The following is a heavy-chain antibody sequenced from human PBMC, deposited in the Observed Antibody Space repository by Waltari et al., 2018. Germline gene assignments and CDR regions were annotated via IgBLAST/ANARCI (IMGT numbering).Heavy chain of an antibody. CDR2: IYSGGRT. CDR1: GFTVSSNY. Sequence: EVQLVESGGGLIQPGGSLRLSCAASGFTVSSNYMSWVRQAPGKGLDWVPVIYSGGRTYDADAVKGRFTIARDNAKNTLYLQMNSLRAEDTAVYYCARGRGYSYGLDYWGQGTLVTVSS. D-gene: IGHD5-18*01. V-gene: IGHV3-53*01. CDR3: ARGRGYSYGLDY. J-gene: IGHJ4*02.